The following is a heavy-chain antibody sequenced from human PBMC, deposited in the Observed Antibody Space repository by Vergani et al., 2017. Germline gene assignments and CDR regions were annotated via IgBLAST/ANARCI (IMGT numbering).Heavy chain of an antibody. V-gene: IGHV4-30-2*01. CDR1: GDSITNGGFS. CDR2: IFPSGNS. CDR3: ARASLRALVGYYYYMDV. Sequence: QLQLQESGSGLVKPSQTLSLTCAVSGDSITNGGFSWNWIRQPPGKGPEWIGYIFPSGNSYYNPSLKNRVSISLDKSKNQFSLWVNSVTAAATAVYFCARASLRALVGYYYYMDVWGKGKTVVVSS. D-gene: IGHD3-16*02. J-gene: IGHJ6*03.